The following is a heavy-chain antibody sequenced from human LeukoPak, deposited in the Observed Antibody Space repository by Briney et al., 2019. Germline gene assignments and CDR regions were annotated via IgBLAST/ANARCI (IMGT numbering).Heavy chain of an antibody. V-gene: IGHV1-69*05. J-gene: IGHJ6*03. Sequence: GASVKVSCKASGGTFSSYAISWVRQAPGQGLEWMGGIIPIFGTANYAQKFQGRVTITTDESTSTAYMELSSLRSEDTAVYYCARTLVAAAGTDNYYYYYMDVWGKGTSVTVSS. CDR3: ARTLVAAAGTDNYYYYYMDV. CDR2: IIPIFGTA. D-gene: IGHD6-13*01. CDR1: GGTFSSYA.